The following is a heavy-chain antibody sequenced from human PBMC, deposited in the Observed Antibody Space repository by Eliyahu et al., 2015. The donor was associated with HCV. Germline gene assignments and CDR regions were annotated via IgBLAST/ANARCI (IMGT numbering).Heavy chain of an antibody. CDR3: TRQGNIAVAPFDD. D-gene: IGHD2-2*01. CDR1: GFTFSDXA. V-gene: IGHV3-73*02. Sequence: DVQLVESGGGLVQPGGSLKLSCAVSGFTFSDXAIHWVRQASGKGPEWVGRITXKXNGYATXYSASLKGRFTISRDDSKNTAYLQMNGXKMEDTAIYYCTRQGNIAVAPFDDWGQGTQVTVSS. CDR2: ITXKXNGYAT. J-gene: IGHJ4*02.